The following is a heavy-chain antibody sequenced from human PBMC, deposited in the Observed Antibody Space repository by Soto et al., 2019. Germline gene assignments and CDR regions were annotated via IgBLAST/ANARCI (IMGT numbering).Heavy chain of an antibody. D-gene: IGHD1-26*01. CDR2: IYSTGRT. Sequence: TSETLSLTCTVSGGSVHSDDYYWSWIRQPPGKGLEWIGYIYSTGRTNYNPSLMSRVTISLDTSRNQFSLKLSSVTAADTAVFYCAREYSNSPEAFDSWGQGTLVTVSS. CDR3: AREYSNSPEAFDS. CDR1: GGSVHSDDYY. V-gene: IGHV4-61*08. J-gene: IGHJ4*02.